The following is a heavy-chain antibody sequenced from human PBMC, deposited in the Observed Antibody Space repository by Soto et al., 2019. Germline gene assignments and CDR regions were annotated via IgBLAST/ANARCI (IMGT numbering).Heavy chain of an antibody. Sequence: EMQLVESGGGLVQPGGSLRLSCAASGFTFSSYWMTWVRQAPGKGLEWVANIKPDGSQKWYVDSVKGRFTISRDNAKNSLYLQMNSLRTEDTAVYYCARGDYHDISGPFSDAFDVWGQGTMVTVSS. J-gene: IGHJ3*01. CDR1: GFTFSSYW. CDR2: IKPDGSQK. CDR3: ARGDYHDISGPFSDAFDV. D-gene: IGHD3-22*01. V-gene: IGHV3-7*04.